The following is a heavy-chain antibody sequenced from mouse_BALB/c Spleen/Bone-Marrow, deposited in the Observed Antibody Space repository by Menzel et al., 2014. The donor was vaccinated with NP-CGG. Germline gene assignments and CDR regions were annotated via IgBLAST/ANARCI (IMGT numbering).Heavy chain of an antibody. V-gene: IGHV2-9*02. CDR2: IWAGGST. CDR1: GFSLTSYG. Sequence: VQRVESGPGLVAPSQSLSISCTVSGFSLTSYGVHWVRQPPGQGLEWLGVIWAGGSTNYNSALMSRLSINKDNPKSQVFLKMDSLQTDDTAMYYCAREGRGYYGSSGAAMDYWGQGTTVTVSS. D-gene: IGHD1-1*01. CDR3: AREGRGYYGSSGAAMDY. J-gene: IGHJ4*01.